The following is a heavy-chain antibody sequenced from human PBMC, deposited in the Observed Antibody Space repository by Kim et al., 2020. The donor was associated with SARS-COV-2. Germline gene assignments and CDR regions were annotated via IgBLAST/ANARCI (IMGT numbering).Heavy chain of an antibody. CDR1: GGTFSSYA. J-gene: IGHJ5*02. D-gene: IGHD2-2*02. V-gene: IGHV1-69*13. CDR2: IIPIFGTA. CDR3: ARRRGDCSSTSCYTFFWFDP. Sequence: SVKVSCKASGGTFSSYAISWVRQAPGQGLEWMGGIIPIFGTANYAQKFQGRVTITADESTSTAYMELSSLRSEDTAVYYCARRRGDCSSTSCYTFFWFDPWGQGTLVTVSS.